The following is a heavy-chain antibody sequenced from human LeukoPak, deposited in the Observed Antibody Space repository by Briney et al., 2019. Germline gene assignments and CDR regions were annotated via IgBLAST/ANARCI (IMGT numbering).Heavy chain of an antibody. CDR3: ARGGPIDTYYYDSSGYSDFDY. D-gene: IGHD3-22*01. CDR2: ISAYDGNT. J-gene: IGHJ4*02. V-gene: IGHV1-18*01. Sequence: ASVKVSCKASGYTFTSYGISWVRQAPGQGLEWMGWISAYDGNTNYAQKFQGWVTMTRDTSISTAYMELSRLRSDDTAVYYCARGGPIDTYYYDSSGYSDFDYWGQGTLVTVSS. CDR1: GYTFTSYG.